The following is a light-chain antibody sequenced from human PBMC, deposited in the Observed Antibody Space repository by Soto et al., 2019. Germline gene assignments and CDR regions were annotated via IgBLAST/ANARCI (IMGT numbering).Light chain of an antibody. Sequence: QTVVTQEPSFSVSPGGTVTLPCGLTYGSVSTTYYPSWYQQTPGQAPRTLIYSTNIRSSGVPDRFSGSILGNKAALTITGAQADDESDYRCMLYMGGGLVVFGGGTKLTVL. V-gene: IGLV8-61*01. CDR1: YGSVSTTYY. CDR2: STN. CDR3: MLYMGGGLVV. J-gene: IGLJ2*01.